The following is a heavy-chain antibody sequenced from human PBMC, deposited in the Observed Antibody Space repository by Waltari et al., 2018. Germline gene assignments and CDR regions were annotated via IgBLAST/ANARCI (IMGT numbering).Heavy chain of an antibody. D-gene: IGHD3-22*01. V-gene: IGHV3-23*04. CDR2: ISGSGGST. CDR3: ATSHDFYYDSSGYYGYYFDY. Sequence: EVQLVESGGGLVQPGGSLRLSCAASGFTFSSYAMSWVRQAPGKGLEWVSAISGSGGSTYYADSVKGRFTSSRDNSKNTLYLQMNSLRAEDTAVYYCATSHDFYYDSSGYYGYYFDYWGQGTLVTVSS. CDR1: GFTFSSYA. J-gene: IGHJ4*02.